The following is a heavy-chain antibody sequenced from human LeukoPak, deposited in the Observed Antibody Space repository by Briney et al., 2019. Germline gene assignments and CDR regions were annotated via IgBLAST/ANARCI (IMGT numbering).Heavy chain of an antibody. J-gene: IGHJ4*02. CDR1: GYTFTGYY. CDR2: MNPNSGNT. CDR3: ARGTVTANDY. Sequence: ASVKVSCKASGYTFTGYYMHWVRQAPGQGLEWMGWMNPNSGNTGYAQKFQGRVTITRNTSISTAYMELSSLRSEDTAVYYCARGTVTANDYWGQGTLVTVSS. D-gene: IGHD4-17*01. V-gene: IGHV1-8*03.